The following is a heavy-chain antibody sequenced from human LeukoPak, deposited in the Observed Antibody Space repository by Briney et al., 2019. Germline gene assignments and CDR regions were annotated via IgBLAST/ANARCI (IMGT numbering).Heavy chain of an antibody. V-gene: IGHV1-58*01. CDR3: ATDTSQVGVMNAPQGYFDY. J-gene: IGHJ4*02. CDR1: GFTFSTSA. CDR2: IIVGSGAT. Sequence: TSVKVSCKTSGFTFSTSAVQWVRQARGQRLEWIGWIIVGSGATNYAQSLQGRFTITRDMSTNTAYMELSRLTSDDTAVYYCATDTSQVGVMNAPQGYFDYWGQGTLVTVSP. D-gene: IGHD3-10*01.